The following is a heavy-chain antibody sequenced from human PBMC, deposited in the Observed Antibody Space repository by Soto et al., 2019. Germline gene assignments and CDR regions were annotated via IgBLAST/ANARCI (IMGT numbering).Heavy chain of an antibody. Sequence: VGSLRLSCAASGFTFSGYGMHWVRQAPGKGLEWVAVISYDGSNKYYADSVKGRFTISRDNSKNTLYLQMNSLRAEDTAVYYCAKGTRVAARRRWFDPWGQGTLVTVSS. J-gene: IGHJ5*02. V-gene: IGHV3-30*18. D-gene: IGHD6-6*01. CDR3: AKGTRVAARRRWFDP. CDR2: ISYDGSNK. CDR1: GFTFSGYG.